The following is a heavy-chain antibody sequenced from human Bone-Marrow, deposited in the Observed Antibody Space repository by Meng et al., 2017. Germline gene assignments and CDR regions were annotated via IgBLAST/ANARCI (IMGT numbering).Heavy chain of an antibody. V-gene: IGHV4-34*01. CDR2: INHSVST. Sequence: LQHQSAGMVKPSETLSLTCVVSGGSFGDYYWSWIRQPPGKGLEWIGEINHSVSTNYNPSLEGRATISVDTSQNNLSLRLSSVTAADSAVYYCARGPTTMAHDFDYWGQGTLVTVSS. CDR3: ARGPTTMAHDFDY. D-gene: IGHD4-11*01. J-gene: IGHJ4*02. CDR1: GGSFGDYY.